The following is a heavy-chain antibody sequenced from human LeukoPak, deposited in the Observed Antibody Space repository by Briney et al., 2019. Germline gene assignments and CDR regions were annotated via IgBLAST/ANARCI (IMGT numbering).Heavy chain of an antibody. CDR2: ISSSSSYI. D-gene: IGHD6-19*01. J-gene: IGHJ5*02. Sequence: GGSLRLSCAASGFTFSSYSMNWVRQAPGKGLEWVSSISSSSSYIYYADSVNGRFTISRDNAKNSLYLQMNSLRAEDTAVYYCARSYSSGGFDPWGQGTLVTVSS. CDR3: ARSYSSGGFDP. V-gene: IGHV3-21*01. CDR1: GFTFSSYS.